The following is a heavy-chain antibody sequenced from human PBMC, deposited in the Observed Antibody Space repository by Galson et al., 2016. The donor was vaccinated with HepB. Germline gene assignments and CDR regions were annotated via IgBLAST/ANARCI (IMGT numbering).Heavy chain of an antibody. V-gene: IGHV1-69*13. D-gene: IGHD6-19*01. CDR2: IIPIFGTP. Sequence: SVKVSCKASGGTFSNFAFSWVRQAPGQGLEWMGGIIPIFGTPIYAQNFQGRVSITADESTATITMDMSSLRSEDTAIYSCTRANGSGWFGGVDYWGQGTLVTVSS. CDR1: GGTFSNFA. CDR3: TRANGSGWFGGVDY. J-gene: IGHJ4*02.